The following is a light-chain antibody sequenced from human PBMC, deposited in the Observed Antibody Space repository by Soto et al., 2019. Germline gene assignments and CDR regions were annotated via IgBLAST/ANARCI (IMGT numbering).Light chain of an antibody. V-gene: IGKV3-15*01. J-gene: IGKJ3*01. CDR2: GAS. CDR3: QHYNNWPFT. Sequence: EIVMTQSPATLSLSPGERATLSCRASQSISSNLAWYQQKPGQAPRLLIYGASTRAPDIPARFSGSGSGTEFTLTISSLQSADFAVYYCQHYNNWPFTFGPGTKVDIK. CDR1: QSISSN.